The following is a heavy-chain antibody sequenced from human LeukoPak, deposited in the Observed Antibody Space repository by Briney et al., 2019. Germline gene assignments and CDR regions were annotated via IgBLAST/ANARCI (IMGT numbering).Heavy chain of an antibody. Sequence: SETLSLTCTVSGGSISSYYWSWIRQPPGKGLEWIGYIYYSGSTNYNPSLKSRVTISVDTSKNQFSLKLSSVTAADTAVYYCARVCGGDCYLAFDIWGQGTMVTVSS. V-gene: IGHV4-59*12. J-gene: IGHJ3*02. D-gene: IGHD2-21*02. CDR2: IYYSGST. CDR3: ARVCGGDCYLAFDI. CDR1: GGSISSYY.